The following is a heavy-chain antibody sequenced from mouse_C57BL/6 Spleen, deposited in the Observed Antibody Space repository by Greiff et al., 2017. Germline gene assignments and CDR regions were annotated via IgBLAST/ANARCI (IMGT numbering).Heavy chain of an antibody. J-gene: IGHJ3*01. CDR2: IYPSDSET. D-gene: IGHD2-2*01. CDR3: ARGRIGYDTGFAY. Sequence: QVQLQQSGAELVRPGSSVKLSCKASGYTFTSYWMDWVKQRPGQGLEWIGNIYPSDSETHYNQKFKDKATLTVDKSSSTAYMQLSSLTSEDSAVYYCARGRIGYDTGFAYWGQGTLVTVSA. CDR1: GYTFTSYW. V-gene: IGHV1-61*01.